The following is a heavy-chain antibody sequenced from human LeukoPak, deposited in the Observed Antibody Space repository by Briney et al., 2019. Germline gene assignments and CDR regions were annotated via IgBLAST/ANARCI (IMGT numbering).Heavy chain of an antibody. D-gene: IGHD2-15*01. V-gene: IGHV4-59*08. CDR1: GGSISSYY. J-gene: IGHJ4*02. Sequence: SETLSLTCTVSGGSISSYYWSWIRQPPGKGLEWIGYIYYSGSTNYNPSLKSRVTISVDTSKNQFSLRLSSVTAADTAVYYCARHPFATPFDYWGRGTLLTVSS. CDR3: ARHPFATPFDY. CDR2: IYYSGST.